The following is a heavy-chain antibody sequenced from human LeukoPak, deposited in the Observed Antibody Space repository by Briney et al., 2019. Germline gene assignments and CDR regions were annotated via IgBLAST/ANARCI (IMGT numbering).Heavy chain of an antibody. D-gene: IGHD1-26*01. V-gene: IGHV1-69*01. Sequence: VASVKVSCKASGGISHPYAIAWLRQAPGQGLEWMGGITPLVSTTVYARKLQGRATFTADEATRTVYMELRSLSSDDTAIYYCARGNGTYTPSDHWGQGTLVTVSS. CDR3: ARGNGTYTPSDH. CDR1: GGISHPYA. J-gene: IGHJ4*02. CDR2: ITPLVSTT.